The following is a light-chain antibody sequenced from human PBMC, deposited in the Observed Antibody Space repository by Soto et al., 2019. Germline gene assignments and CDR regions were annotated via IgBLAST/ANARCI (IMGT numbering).Light chain of an antibody. J-gene: IGKJ5*01. V-gene: IGKV3-15*01. CDR1: QSVSIN. Sequence: EIVMTQSPVTLSVSPGERATLFCRASQSVSINLAWYQQNPGQAPRLLIYGASTRATGVPARISGSGSGTEFTLTINSLQSEDFARYYCQQYSNWPLTFGQGTRLQI. CDR2: GAS. CDR3: QQYSNWPLT.